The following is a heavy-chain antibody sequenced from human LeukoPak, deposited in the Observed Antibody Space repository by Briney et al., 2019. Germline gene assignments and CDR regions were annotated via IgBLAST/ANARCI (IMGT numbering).Heavy chain of an antibody. CDR2: ISGSGGST. D-gene: IGHD6-13*01. CDR3: AKDRPYISSWYGCSTP. CDR1: GFTFSSYG. Sequence: QTGGSLRLSCAASGFTFSSYGMSWVRQVPGKGLEWVSSISGSGGSTYYADSVKGRFTISRDNSRNTLSLQMHSLRADDTAVYYCAKDRPYISSWYGCSTPWGQGTLVTVSS. J-gene: IGHJ5*02. V-gene: IGHV3-23*01.